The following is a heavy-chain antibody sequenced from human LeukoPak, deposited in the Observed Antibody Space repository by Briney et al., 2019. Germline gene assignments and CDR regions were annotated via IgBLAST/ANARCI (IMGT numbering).Heavy chain of an antibody. CDR3: ARDIWDRGATVDY. V-gene: IGHV3-30*04. CDR1: GFTFSSYA. Sequence: GRSLRLSCAASGFTFSSYAVYWVRQAPGKGLEWVAVISYDGSNKYYADSVKGRFTISRDNSKNTLYLQMNSLRGEDTAVFYCARDIWDRGATVDYWGQGTLVTVSS. J-gene: IGHJ4*02. CDR2: ISYDGSNK. D-gene: IGHD1-26*01.